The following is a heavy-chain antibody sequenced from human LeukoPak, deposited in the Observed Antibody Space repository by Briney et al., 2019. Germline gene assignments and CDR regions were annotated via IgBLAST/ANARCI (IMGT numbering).Heavy chain of an antibody. Sequence: PGGSLRLSCAASGFTFSSYNMSWVRQAPGKGLEWVSYISGRGNTIKYADSVKGRFTISRDNGKNSLYLHMSSLRAEDTAVYYCARDPPALEDFDYWGQGTQVTVSS. CDR2: ISGRGNTI. CDR3: ARDPPALEDFDY. J-gene: IGHJ4*02. CDR1: GFTFSSYN. V-gene: IGHV3-48*04.